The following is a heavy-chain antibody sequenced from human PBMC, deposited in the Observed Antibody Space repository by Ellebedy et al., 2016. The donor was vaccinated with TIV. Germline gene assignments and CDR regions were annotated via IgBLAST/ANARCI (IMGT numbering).Heavy chain of an antibody. J-gene: IGHJ4*02. CDR2: INVGNGNT. D-gene: IGHD2/OR15-2a*01. Sequence: AASVKVSCKASGYTFISHAIHWVRQAPGQRLEWMGWINVGNGNTKYSQKFQGRVTITRDTSASTAYMELGSLRSEDTAVYYCAKRTNRFYDYWGQGTLVTVSS. CDR3: AKRTNRFYDY. CDR1: GYTFISHA. V-gene: IGHV1-3*01.